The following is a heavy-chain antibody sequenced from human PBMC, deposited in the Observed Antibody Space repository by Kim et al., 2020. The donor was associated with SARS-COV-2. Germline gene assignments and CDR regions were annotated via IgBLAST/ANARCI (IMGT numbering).Heavy chain of an antibody. Sequence: SETLSLTCTVSGGSISSSSYYWGWIRQPPGKGLEWIGSIYYSGSTYYNPSLKSRVTISVDTSKNQFSLKLSSVTAADTAVYYCARNNMVHYGMDVWGQGT. CDR1: GGSISSSSYY. CDR2: IYYSGST. V-gene: IGHV4-39*01. D-gene: IGHD3-10*01. CDR3: ARNNMVHYGMDV. J-gene: IGHJ6*02.